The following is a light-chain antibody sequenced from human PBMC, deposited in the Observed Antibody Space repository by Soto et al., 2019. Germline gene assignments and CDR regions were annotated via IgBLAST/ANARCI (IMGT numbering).Light chain of an antibody. CDR2: GGS. V-gene: IGKV3-20*01. CDR1: QSGTNSR. J-gene: IGKJ2*01. CDR3: QQWSSSPRT. Sequence: EIVLTQSPGTLSLSPGERATLSCRASQSGTNSRLAWYQQKPGQAPKVLIYGGSKRATGIPDRLSGSGSGTDFTLTISRLEPADFAIYYCQQWSSSPRTFGQGTTREIK.